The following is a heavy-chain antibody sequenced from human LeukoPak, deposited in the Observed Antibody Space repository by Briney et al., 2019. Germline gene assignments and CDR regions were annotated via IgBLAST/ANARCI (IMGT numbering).Heavy chain of an antibody. CDR1: GFTFSSYG. J-gene: IGHJ4*02. V-gene: IGHV3-30*03. CDR2: ISYDGSNK. Sequence: GGSLRLSCAASGFTFSSYGMPWVRQAPGKGLEWVAVISYDGSNKYYADSVKGRFTISRDNSKNTMSVQMDDLRAEDTAVYYCTRYNNDHFDYWGQGTLVTVSS. CDR3: TRYNNDHFDY. D-gene: IGHD1-14*01.